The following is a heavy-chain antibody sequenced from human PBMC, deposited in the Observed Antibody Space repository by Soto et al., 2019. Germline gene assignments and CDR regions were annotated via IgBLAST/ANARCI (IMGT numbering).Heavy chain of an antibody. CDR2: ISWNSGSI. CDR3: AKDRYYDSSGYYRGAFDI. D-gene: IGHD3-22*01. CDR1: GFTFDDYA. Sequence: EVQLVESGGGLVQPGGSLRLSCAASGFTFDDYAMHWVRQAPGKGLEWVSGISWNSGSIGYADSVKGRFTISRDNAKNSLYLQMNSLRAEDTALYYCAKDRYYDSSGYYRGAFDIWGQGTMVTVSS. J-gene: IGHJ3*02. V-gene: IGHV3-9*01.